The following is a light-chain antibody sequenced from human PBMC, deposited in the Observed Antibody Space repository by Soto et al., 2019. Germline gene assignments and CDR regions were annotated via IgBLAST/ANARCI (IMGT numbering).Light chain of an antibody. CDR1: SSDVGGYNY. Sequence: QSVLTQPASVSGSPGQSITISCTGTSSDVGGYNYVSWYQQHPGKAPKLMIYDVSQRPSGVPDRFSGSRSGNTASLTISGLQAEDEDDYYCCSYGGSYAYVFGPGTTVTV. CDR3: CSYGGSYAYV. V-gene: IGLV2-11*01. CDR2: DVS. J-gene: IGLJ1*01.